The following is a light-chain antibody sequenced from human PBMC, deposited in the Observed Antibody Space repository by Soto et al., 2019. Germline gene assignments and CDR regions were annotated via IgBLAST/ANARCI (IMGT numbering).Light chain of an antibody. CDR2: DVT. CDR1: SSDVGNYNL. J-gene: IGLJ3*02. CDR3: CSYAGSYTLWV. V-gene: IGLV2-11*01. Sequence: QSVLTQPRSVSGSPGQSVTISCTGTSSDVGNYNLVSWYQHHPGKAPKLMIYDVTKRPSGVPDRFSASKSGNTASLTISGLQAEDEADYYCCSYAGSYTLWVFGGGTQLTVL.